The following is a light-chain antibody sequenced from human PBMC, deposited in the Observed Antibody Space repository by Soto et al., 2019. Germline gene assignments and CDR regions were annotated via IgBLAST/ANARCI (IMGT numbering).Light chain of an antibody. J-gene: IGKJ5*01. CDR1: QGVSSY. V-gene: IGKV1-9*01. CDR3: QQVNSYPLT. Sequence: DIQLTQSPSSLSASVGDRVTITCRASQGVSSYVDWYQQKPGKPPKLLIYGASTLQSGVPSRVSGGASGTEFTLTITSLQPEDFATYYCQQVNSYPLTFGQGTRLEIK. CDR2: GAS.